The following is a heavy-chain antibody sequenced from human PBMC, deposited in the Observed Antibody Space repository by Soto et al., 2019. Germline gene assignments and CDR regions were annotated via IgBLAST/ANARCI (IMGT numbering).Heavy chain of an antibody. D-gene: IGHD5-18*01. CDR1: GYTFTSYG. CDR3: ARDVYAVGYNKPFDP. J-gene: IGHJ5*02. V-gene: IGHV1-18*01. CDR2: ISAYNGNT. Sequence: ASVKVSCKASGYTFTSYGISWVRQAPGQGLEWMGWISAYNGNTNYAQKLQGRVTMTTDTSTSTAYMELRSLRSDDTAVYYCARDVYAVGYNKPFDPWGQGTLVTVSS.